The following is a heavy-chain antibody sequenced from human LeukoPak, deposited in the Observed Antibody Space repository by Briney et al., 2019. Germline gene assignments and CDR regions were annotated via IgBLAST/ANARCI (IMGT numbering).Heavy chain of an antibody. D-gene: IGHD2-2*01. CDR1: GGSISSYY. J-gene: IGHJ4*02. Sequence: SETLSLTCTVSGGSISSYYWSWIRQPAGKGLEWIGRIYTSGSTNYNPSLKSRVTMSVDTSKNQFSLKLSSVTAADTAVYYCARESGLHIVVVPAAISNYFDYWGQGTLVTVSS. CDR3: ARESGLHIVVVPAAISNYFDY. V-gene: IGHV4-4*07. CDR2: IYTSGST.